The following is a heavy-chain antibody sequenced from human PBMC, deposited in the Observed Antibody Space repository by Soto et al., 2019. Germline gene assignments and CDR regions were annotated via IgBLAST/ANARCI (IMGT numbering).Heavy chain of an antibody. CDR3: ARDLYQVDP. V-gene: IGHV3-30-3*01. CDR1: GFTFSNYA. CDR2: ISNDGSNR. J-gene: IGHJ5*02. D-gene: IGHD3-16*02. Sequence: QVQLVESGGGVVQPGRSLRLSCAASGFTFSNYAMHWVRQAPGKGLEWVAVISNDGSNRYYADSVKGRFTISRDNSKNTVYLQMNRLRAEGTAVYYWARDLYQVDPWGQGTLVTVSS.